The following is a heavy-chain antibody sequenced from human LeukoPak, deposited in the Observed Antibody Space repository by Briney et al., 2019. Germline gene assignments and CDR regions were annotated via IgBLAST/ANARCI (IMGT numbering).Heavy chain of an antibody. D-gene: IGHD4-17*01. Sequence: PGGSLRLSCAAPGFTFSSYWMSWVRQAPGKGLGWVANIKQDGSEKYYVDSVKGRFTISRDNAKNSLYLKMNSLRAEDTAVYYCARDGPVTPSYYYYYGMDVWGQGTTVTVSS. CDR1: GFTFSSYW. CDR2: IKQDGSEK. V-gene: IGHV3-7*01. CDR3: ARDGPVTPSYYYYYGMDV. J-gene: IGHJ6*02.